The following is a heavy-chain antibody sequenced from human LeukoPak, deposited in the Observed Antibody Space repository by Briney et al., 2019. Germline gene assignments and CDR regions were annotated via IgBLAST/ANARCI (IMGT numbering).Heavy chain of an antibody. J-gene: IGHJ6*02. CDR1: GGSISSYY. CDR2: NYYSGST. D-gene: IGHD2-2*01. V-gene: IGHV4-59*01. Sequence: SETLSLTCTVSGGSISSYYWSWIRQPPGKGLEWIGYNYYSGSTNYNPSLKSRVTISVDTSKNQFSLKLSSVTAADTAVYYCAGGYQLLFSSGYGMDVWGQGTTVTVSS. CDR3: AGGYQLLFSSGYGMDV.